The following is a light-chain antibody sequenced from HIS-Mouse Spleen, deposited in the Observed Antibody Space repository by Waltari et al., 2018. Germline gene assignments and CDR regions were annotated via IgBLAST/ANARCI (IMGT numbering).Light chain of an antibody. CDR3: RQQRT. J-gene: IGKJ1*01. Sequence: DIQMTQSPSTLSASVGKRVTITCRARRSISSWLAWYQQKPGKATKHVIYKASSLESGVQARFSGSGSGREVTLTIGSLQADDLGPYYCRQQRTFGQGTKVEIK. CDR2: KAS. V-gene: IGKV1-5*03. CDR1: RSISSW.